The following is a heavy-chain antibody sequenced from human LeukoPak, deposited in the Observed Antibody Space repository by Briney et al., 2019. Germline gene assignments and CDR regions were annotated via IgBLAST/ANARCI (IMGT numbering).Heavy chain of an antibody. CDR2: TNSGGTST. CDR1: GFPFSDFS. J-gene: IGHJ4*02. D-gene: IGHD2-8*01. V-gene: IGHV3-23*01. Sequence: GGSLRLSCATSGFPFSDFSMSWVRQAPGKGLEWISTTNSGGTSTYYAESVKGRFTISRDNSKNTLYLQMSSLRVEDTAVYYCAKQSYARSLGEGGPGTPVSVSS. CDR3: AKQSYARSLGE.